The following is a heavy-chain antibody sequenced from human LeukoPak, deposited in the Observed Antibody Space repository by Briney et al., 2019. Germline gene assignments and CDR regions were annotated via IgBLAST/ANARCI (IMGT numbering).Heavy chain of an antibody. CDR2: INPSSLGT. CDR1: GYTFTNYY. V-gene: IGHV1-46*01. D-gene: IGHD3-3*01. J-gene: IGHJ6*02. Sequence: ASVKVSCKASGYTFTNYYMHWVRQAPGQGLEWMGVINPSSLGTTYAQRFQGRVTMTTDTSTSTVYMDLSSLGSEDTAVYYCARALRIETFGVRRYYYHAMNVWGQGTTVTVS. CDR3: ARALRIETFGVRRYYYHAMNV.